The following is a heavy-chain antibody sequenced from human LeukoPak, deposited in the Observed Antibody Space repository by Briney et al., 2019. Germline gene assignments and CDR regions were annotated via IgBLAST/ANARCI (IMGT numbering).Heavy chain of an antibody. CDR3: ATLFPPPDILTGFPYYFDY. J-gene: IGHJ4*02. V-gene: IGHV1-24*01. D-gene: IGHD3-9*01. Sequence: GASVKVSCKVSGYTLTVLSMYWVRLGPGKGLGWMGGFDPEDGETIYAQKFQGRVTMTEDTSTDTAYMELSSLRSEDTAVYYCATLFPPPDILTGFPYYFDYWGQGTLVTVSS. CDR1: GYTLTVLS. CDR2: FDPEDGET.